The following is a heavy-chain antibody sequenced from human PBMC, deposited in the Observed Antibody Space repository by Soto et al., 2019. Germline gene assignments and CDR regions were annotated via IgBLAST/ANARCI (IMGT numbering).Heavy chain of an antibody. CDR1: GFTLSGRS. CDR2: IDNAGTDS. Sequence: EVQLVESGGGLVQPGGSLRLSCAASGFTLSGRSMHWVRQAPGKGLVWVSGIDNAGTDSTYADSVKGRFTSSRDNAKNMLYLQMNSLRVEDMAVYYSARGWFGPDVWGKGTTVTVSS. D-gene: IGHD3-10*01. CDR3: ARGWFGPDV. V-gene: IGHV3-74*01. J-gene: IGHJ6*04.